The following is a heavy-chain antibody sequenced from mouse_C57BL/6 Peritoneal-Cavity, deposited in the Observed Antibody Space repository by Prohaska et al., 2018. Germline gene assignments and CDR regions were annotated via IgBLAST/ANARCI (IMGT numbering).Heavy chain of an antibody. J-gene: IGHJ2*01. CDR2: IRNKANNQVT. Sequence: EVKLEESGGGLVQPGGSMKLSCAASGFTFSDAWMDWVRQSPEKGLEWVAEIRNKANNQVTYYAESVKGRFTISRDDSKSSVYLQMSSLRAEDTGIYYCTNFVTTVWAFDYWGQGTTLTVSS. V-gene: IGHV6-6*01. D-gene: IGHD1-1*01. CDR3: TNFVTTVWAFDY. CDR1: GFTFSDAW.